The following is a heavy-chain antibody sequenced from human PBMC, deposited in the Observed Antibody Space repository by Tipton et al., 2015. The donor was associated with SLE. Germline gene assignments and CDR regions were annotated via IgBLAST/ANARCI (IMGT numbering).Heavy chain of an antibody. D-gene: IGHD3-10*01. Sequence: TLSLTCAVYGGSFSGYYWSWIRQPPGKGLEWIGEINHSGSTNYNPSLKSRVTISVDKSRNQFSLKLSSVTAADTAVYYCARQYYSELAGDAFDIWGQGTMVTVSS. CDR2: INHSGST. CDR3: ARQYYSELAGDAFDI. CDR1: GGSFSGYY. J-gene: IGHJ3*02. V-gene: IGHV4-34*01.